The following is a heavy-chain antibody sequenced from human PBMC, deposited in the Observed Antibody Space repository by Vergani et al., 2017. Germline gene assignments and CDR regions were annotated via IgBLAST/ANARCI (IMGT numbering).Heavy chain of an antibody. Sequence: QLQLQQSGPGLVKPSETLFLTCTVSADSISSGSYYWGWIRQPPGKSLEWIGSIYYSGLTYSNPSLKSRVAISVDPSQNQFSLKVTSVTAADTAVYFCARQRPGSGWSPGDFDDWGQGILVTVSS. D-gene: IGHD6-19*01. CDR2: IYYSGLT. V-gene: IGHV4-39*01. J-gene: IGHJ4*02. CDR1: ADSISSGSYY. CDR3: ARQRPGSGWSPGDFDD.